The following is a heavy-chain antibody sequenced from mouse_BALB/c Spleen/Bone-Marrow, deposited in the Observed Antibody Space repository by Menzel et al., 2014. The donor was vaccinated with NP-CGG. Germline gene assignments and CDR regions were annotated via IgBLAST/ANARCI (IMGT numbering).Heavy chain of an antibody. V-gene: IGHV14-3*02. J-gene: IGHJ3*01. Sequence: DVHLVESGAELVKPGASVKLSCTASGFNIKDTYMHWVKQRPEQGLEWIGRIDPANGNTIYDPKFQGKATITADTSSNTAYLQLSSLTSEDTAVYYCAPYYYGSSSFAYWGQGTLVTVSA. D-gene: IGHD1-1*01. CDR2: IDPANGNT. CDR1: GFNIKDTY. CDR3: APYYYGSSSFAY.